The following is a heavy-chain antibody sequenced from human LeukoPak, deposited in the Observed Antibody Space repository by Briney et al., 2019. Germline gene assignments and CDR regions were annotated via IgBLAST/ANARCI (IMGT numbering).Heavy chain of an antibody. J-gene: IGHJ4*02. CDR2: IIPIFGTA. D-gene: IGHD3-22*01. Sequence: GASVKVSCKASGGTFSSYAISWVRQAPGQGLEWMGGIIPIFGTANYAQKFQGRVTITTDESTSTAYVELSSLRSEDTAVYYCARGSELDYYDSSGYYFDYWGQGTLVTVSS. CDR1: GGTFSSYA. V-gene: IGHV1-69*05. CDR3: ARGSELDYYDSSGYYFDY.